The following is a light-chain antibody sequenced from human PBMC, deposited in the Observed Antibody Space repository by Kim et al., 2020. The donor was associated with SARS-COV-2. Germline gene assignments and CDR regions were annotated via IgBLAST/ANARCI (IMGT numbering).Light chain of an antibody. CDR1: TSNIGAGYE. Sequence: QSVLTQSPSVSGAPGQRVTISCTGSTSNIGAGYEVHWYQQLPGTAPKLLIYGNTNRPSGVPDRFSASKSGTSASLAITGLQAGDEADYYCQSFDSILSGSLFGGGTKLTVL. CDR3: QSFDSILSGSL. V-gene: IGLV1-40*01. J-gene: IGLJ2*01. CDR2: GNT.